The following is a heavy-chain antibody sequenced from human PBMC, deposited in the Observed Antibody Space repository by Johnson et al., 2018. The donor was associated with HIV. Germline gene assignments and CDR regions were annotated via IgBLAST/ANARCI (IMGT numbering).Heavy chain of an antibody. Sequence: VQLVESGGSVVRPGGSLRLSCAASGFTLSDHSMDWVRQAPGKGLEWVGRTRNKANSYTTDYAASVKGRFTISRDDSKNSLYLQMNSLKTEDPAVYYGTRVSLPPSYAFDFWGQGTMVTVSS. CDR3: TRVSLPPSYAFDF. CDR2: TRNKANSYTT. V-gene: IGHV3-72*01. CDR1: GFTLSDHS. J-gene: IGHJ3*01.